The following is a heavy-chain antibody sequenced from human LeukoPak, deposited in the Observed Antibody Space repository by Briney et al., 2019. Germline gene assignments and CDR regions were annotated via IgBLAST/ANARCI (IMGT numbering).Heavy chain of an antibody. CDR1: GFTFRSYS. Sequence: GGSLRLSCAASGFTFRSYSMNWVRQAPGKGLEWVSYISSESSTIYYADSVKGRFTISRDNARNSLYLQMNSLRAEDTAVYYCARDPGYCTNGVCYYFDYWGQGTLVTVSS. D-gene: IGHD2-8*01. V-gene: IGHV3-48*01. J-gene: IGHJ4*02. CDR2: ISSESSTI. CDR3: ARDPGYCTNGVCYYFDY.